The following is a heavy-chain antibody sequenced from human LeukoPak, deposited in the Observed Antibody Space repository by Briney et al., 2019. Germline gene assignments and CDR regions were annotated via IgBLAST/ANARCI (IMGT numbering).Heavy chain of an antibody. CDR2: IHTSGST. CDR3: ARHPISSSSFDY. J-gene: IGHJ4*02. CDR1: GGSISTYY. Sequence: NTSETLSLTCTVSGGSISTYYWSWIRQPAGKGLEWIGRIHTSGSTNYNPSLKSRVTMSVDTSKNQFSLKLGSVTAADTAVYYCARHPISSSSFDYWGQGTLVTVSS. V-gene: IGHV4-4*07. D-gene: IGHD6-13*01.